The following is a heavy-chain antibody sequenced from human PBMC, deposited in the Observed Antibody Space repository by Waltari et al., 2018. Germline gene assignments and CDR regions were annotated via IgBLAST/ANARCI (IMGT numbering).Heavy chain of an antibody. Sequence: QLQLQESGPGLVTPSATLSLTCTVSGASITSDIYYWGWIRQPPGKGWEWIATISYRGATYYSPSLKSRVTISIDTSKNQFSLKVTSVTAADTAVYYCARQGYCGGDCYSDTWGHGTLVTVSP. CDR1: GASITSDIYY. D-gene: IGHD2-21*01. J-gene: IGHJ5*01. CDR2: ISYRGAT. CDR3: ARQGYCGGDCYSDT. V-gene: IGHV4-39*01.